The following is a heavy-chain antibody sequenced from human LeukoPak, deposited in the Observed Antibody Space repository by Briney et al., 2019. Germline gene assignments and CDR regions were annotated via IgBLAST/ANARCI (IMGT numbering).Heavy chain of an antibody. Sequence: ASVKVSCKASGYTFTSYDINWVRQATGQGLEWMGLMNPNSGNAGYAQKFQGRVTMTRNTSISTAYMELSSLRSEDTAVYYCARRGMVRGVIITLNYWGQGTLVTVSS. CDR3: ARRGMVRGVIITLNY. J-gene: IGHJ4*02. V-gene: IGHV1-8*01. D-gene: IGHD3-10*01. CDR2: MNPNSGNA. CDR1: GYTFTSYD.